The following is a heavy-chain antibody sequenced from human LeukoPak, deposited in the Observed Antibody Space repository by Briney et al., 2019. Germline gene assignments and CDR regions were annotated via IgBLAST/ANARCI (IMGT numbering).Heavy chain of an antibody. D-gene: IGHD4-17*01. Sequence: PSGTLSLTCSVSGGSIRSSHYYWGWIRQPPGQGLEWIASVYYSGSTYYTPSLRSRVTISIDTSKNQFSLKLTSVTAADTAVFYCARQGGDNGYYYFDFWGQGTLVTVSS. CDR2: VYYSGST. J-gene: IGHJ4*02. V-gene: IGHV4-39*01. CDR3: ARQGGDNGYYYFDF. CDR1: GGSIRSSHYY.